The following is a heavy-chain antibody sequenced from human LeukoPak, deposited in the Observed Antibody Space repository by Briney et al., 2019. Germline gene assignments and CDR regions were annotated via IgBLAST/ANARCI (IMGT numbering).Heavy chain of an antibody. CDR1: GYTFTSYG. D-gene: IGHD2-2*01. Sequence: GASVKVSCKASGYTFTSYGISWVRQAPGQGLEWMGWISAYNGNTNYAQKRQGRVTIATDTSTSTAYMELRSLRSDDTAVYYCARDYCSSTSCYVAFDPWGQGTLVTVSS. CDR2: ISAYNGNT. CDR3: ARDYCSSTSCYVAFDP. J-gene: IGHJ5*02. V-gene: IGHV1-18*01.